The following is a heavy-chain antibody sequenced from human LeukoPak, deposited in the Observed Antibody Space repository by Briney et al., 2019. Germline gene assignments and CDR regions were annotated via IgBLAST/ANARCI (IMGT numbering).Heavy chain of an antibody. CDR3: ARQPFDY. J-gene: IGHJ4*02. CDR1: GFTFDDYA. Sequence: PGGSLRLSCAASGFTFDDYAMHWVRQAPGKGLEWVSGISWNSGSIGYADSVKGRFTISRDNAKNSLYLQMNSLRAEDTAVYYCARQPFDYWGQGTLVTVSS. V-gene: IGHV3-9*01. CDR2: ISWNSGSI. D-gene: IGHD5-18*01.